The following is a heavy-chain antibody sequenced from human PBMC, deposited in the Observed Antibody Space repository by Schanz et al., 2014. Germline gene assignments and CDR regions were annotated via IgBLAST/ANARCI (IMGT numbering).Heavy chain of an antibody. CDR3: FSMHYGNSVY. CDR1: GFTVSDHY. V-gene: IGHV3-72*01. D-gene: IGHD1-7*01. Sequence: EVQLVESGGGLVQPGGSLRLSCAVSGFTVSDHYMDWVRQAPGKGLEWLGRVRNRRNSDIIEYAGSVEGRFTISRDESKNSVYLQMNSLQTDDTAVYYCFSMHYGNSVYWGQGTLVTVSS. CDR2: VRNRRNSDII. J-gene: IGHJ4*02.